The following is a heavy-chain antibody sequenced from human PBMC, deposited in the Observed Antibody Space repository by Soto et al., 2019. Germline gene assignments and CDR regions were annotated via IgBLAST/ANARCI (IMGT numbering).Heavy chain of an antibody. J-gene: IGHJ6*02. D-gene: IGHD3-10*01. Sequence: PGGSLRLSCAASGFTFSSYAMSWVRQAPGKGLEWVSAISGSGGSTYYADSVKGRFTISRDNSKNTLYLQMNSLRAEDTAVYYCAKPRSGSPSYKYYYYGMDVWGQGTTVTVSS. V-gene: IGHV3-23*01. CDR2: ISGSGGST. CDR1: GFTFSSYA. CDR3: AKPRSGSPSYKYYYYGMDV.